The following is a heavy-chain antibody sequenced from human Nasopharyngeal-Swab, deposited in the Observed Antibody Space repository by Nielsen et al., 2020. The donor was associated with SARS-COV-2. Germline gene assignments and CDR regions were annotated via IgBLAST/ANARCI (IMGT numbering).Heavy chain of an antibody. Sequence: GGSLRLSCAASGFTFSSYAMSWVRQAPGKGLEWVSVIYSGGSSTYYADSVKGRFTISRDNSKNTLYLQMNSLRAEDTAVYYCAKDLRVDYWGQGTLVTVSS. CDR3: AKDLRVDY. J-gene: IGHJ4*02. CDR1: GFTFSSYA. V-gene: IGHV3-23*03. CDR2: IYSGGSST.